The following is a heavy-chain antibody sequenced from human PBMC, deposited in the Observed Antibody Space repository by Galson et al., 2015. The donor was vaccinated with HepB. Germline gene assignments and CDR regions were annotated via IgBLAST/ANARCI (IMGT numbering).Heavy chain of an antibody. V-gene: IGHV3-30*04. Sequence: SLRLSCAASGFTFSSYAMHWVRQAPGKGLEWVAVISYDGSNKYYADSVKGRFTISRDNSKNTLYLQMNSLRAEDTAVYYCARDWSSGYDSRYYFDYWGQGTLVTVSS. D-gene: IGHD5-12*01. CDR3: ARDWSSGYDSRYYFDY. CDR1: GFTFSSYA. J-gene: IGHJ4*02. CDR2: ISYDGSNK.